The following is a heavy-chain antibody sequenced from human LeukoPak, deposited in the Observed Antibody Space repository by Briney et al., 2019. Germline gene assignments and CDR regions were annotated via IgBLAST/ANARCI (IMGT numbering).Heavy chain of an antibody. CDR1: GYSISSGYY. CDR3: ARLQVVTPFDS. D-gene: IGHD4-23*01. CDR2: IYHSGST. J-gene: IGHJ4*02. Sequence: SETLSLTCAVSGYSISSGYYWGWSRQPPGKGVEWIGSIYHSGSTYYNPSLKSRVTISVDTSKNQLSLKLSSVTAADTAVYYCARLQVVTPFDSSGQGTLATVSS. V-gene: IGHV4-38-2*01.